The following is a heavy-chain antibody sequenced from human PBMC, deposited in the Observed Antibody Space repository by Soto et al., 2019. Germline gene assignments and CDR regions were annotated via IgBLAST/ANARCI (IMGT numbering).Heavy chain of an antibody. CDR1: GGSISGSAYY. V-gene: IGHV4-39*01. Sequence: QLQLQESGPGLVKPSETLSLTCTVSGGSISGSAYYWGWIRQPPGKGLEWIGSISYSGTTHYNPSLKSRVTISVDTSKNQFSLRLSSVTAADTAVYYCARTIYCSIGSCYRFDPWGQGTLVTVSS. CDR2: ISYSGTT. D-gene: IGHD2-15*01. J-gene: IGHJ5*02. CDR3: ARTIYCSIGSCYRFDP.